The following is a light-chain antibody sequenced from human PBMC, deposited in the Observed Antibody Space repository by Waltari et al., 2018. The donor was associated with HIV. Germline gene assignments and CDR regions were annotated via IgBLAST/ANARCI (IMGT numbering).Light chain of an antibody. CDR3: NSYAGSNNWV. V-gene: IGLV2-8*01. CDR1: SSDVGGSKY. Sequence: QSALTQPPSASGSPGQSVTISCTGTSSDVGGSKYVCWYQQHPRKAPKLMIYEVNKRSSGLPERFSGAKSANAASLTVAGLPADDEADYYCNSYAGSNNWVCGGGTKLTVL. J-gene: IGLJ3*02. CDR2: EVN.